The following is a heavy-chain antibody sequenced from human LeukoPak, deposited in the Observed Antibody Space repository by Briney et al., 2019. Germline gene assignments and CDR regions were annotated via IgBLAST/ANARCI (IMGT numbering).Heavy chain of an antibody. J-gene: IGHJ4*02. Sequence: GGSLRLSCAASWFTVRSNYSSPVRQGPGKGLEWVSVIYTNGNTYSADSVKGRFTISRDSSKNTLYLQMNTLSADDADVYYCERGSDPNMGYFFHSWGQGTLVTVSS. CDR1: WFTVRSNY. CDR2: IYTNGNT. V-gene: IGHV3-53*01. D-gene: IGHD2-15*01. CDR3: ERGSDPNMGYFFHS.